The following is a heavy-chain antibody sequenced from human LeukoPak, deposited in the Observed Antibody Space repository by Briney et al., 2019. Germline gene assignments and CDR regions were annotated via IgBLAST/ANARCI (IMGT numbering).Heavy chain of an antibody. J-gene: IGHJ3*02. Sequence: GGSLRLSCAASGFTFSSYAMHWVRQAPGKGLEWVAVISYDGSNKYYADSVKGRFTISRDNSKNTLYLQMNSLRAEDTAVYYCAREVVVVTTMYAFDIWGQGTMVTVSS. V-gene: IGHV3-30-3*01. CDR3: AREVVVVTTMYAFDI. CDR2: ISYDGSNK. D-gene: IGHD2-21*02. CDR1: GFTFSSYA.